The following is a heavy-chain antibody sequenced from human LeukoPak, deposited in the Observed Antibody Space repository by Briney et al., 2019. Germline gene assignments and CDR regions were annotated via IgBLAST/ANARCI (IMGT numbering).Heavy chain of an antibody. Sequence: GGSLRLSCAASGFSFSSYAMRWVRQAPGKGLAWVSSVSGSGGSTYYADSVQGRCTISRGNSKNTLYLQMNSLRAEDTPVYYCASQQEELLSPVGNWGQGDLVTVSS. D-gene: IGHD3-10*01. CDR3: ASQQEELLSPVGN. CDR1: GFSFSSYA. CDR2: VSGSGGST. J-gene: IGHJ4*02. V-gene: IGHV3-23*01.